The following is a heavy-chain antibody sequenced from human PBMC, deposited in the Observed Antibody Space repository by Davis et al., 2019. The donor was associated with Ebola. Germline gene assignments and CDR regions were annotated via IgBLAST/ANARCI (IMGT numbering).Heavy chain of an antibody. Sequence: GESLKISCAASGFTFSGSAMHWVRQASGKGLEWVGRIRSKANSYATAYAASVKGRFTISRDDSKNTAYLQMNSLKTEDTAVYYCTRGAYSYGYGGLLFYYYGMDVWGQGTTVTVSS. CDR2: IRSKANSYAT. V-gene: IGHV3-73*01. J-gene: IGHJ6*02. CDR3: TRGAYSYGYGGLLFYYYGMDV. CDR1: GFTFSGSA. D-gene: IGHD5-18*01.